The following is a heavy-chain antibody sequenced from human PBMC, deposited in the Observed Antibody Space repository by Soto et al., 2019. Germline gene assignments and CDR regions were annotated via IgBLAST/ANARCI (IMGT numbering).Heavy chain of an antibody. V-gene: IGHV1-18*01. Sequence: GASVKVSCKASGYTFTSYGISWVRQAPGQGLEWMGWISAYNGNTNYAQKLQGRVTMTTDTSTSTAYMELRSLRSDDTAVYYCARDDYSNFYYYYGMDVWGQGTTVNVSS. J-gene: IGHJ6*02. CDR3: ARDDYSNFYYYYGMDV. CDR2: ISAYNGNT. CDR1: GYTFTSYG. D-gene: IGHD4-4*01.